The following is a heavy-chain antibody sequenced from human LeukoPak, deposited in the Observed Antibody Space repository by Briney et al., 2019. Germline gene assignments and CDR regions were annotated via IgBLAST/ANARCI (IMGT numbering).Heavy chain of an antibody. J-gene: IGHJ4*02. Sequence: SVKVSCKASGGTFSSYAISWVRQAPGQGLEWMGRIIPILGIANYAQKFQGRVTITADKSTSTAYMELSSLRSEDTAVYYCAILSDGAYCGGDCFYLDYWGQGTLVTVSS. CDR1: GGTFSSYA. V-gene: IGHV1-69*04. CDR3: AILSDGAYCGGDCFYLDY. CDR2: IIPILGIA. D-gene: IGHD2-21*02.